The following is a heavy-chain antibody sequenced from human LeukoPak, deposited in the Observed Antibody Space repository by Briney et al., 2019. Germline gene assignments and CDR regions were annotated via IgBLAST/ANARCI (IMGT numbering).Heavy chain of an antibody. CDR3: ARGTLYRGWSYYLDF. D-gene: IGHD6-19*01. Sequence: PSETLSLTCTVSGDSISDSDYYWGWIRQPPGKALEWIGSVYYSGTTSYNPSLKSRVTISVDMSKNHFSLRLRSVTAADTAMYYCARGTLYRGWSYYLDFWGQGSQVTVSS. J-gene: IGHJ4*02. CDR1: GDSISDSDYY. V-gene: IGHV4-39*07. CDR2: VYYSGTT.